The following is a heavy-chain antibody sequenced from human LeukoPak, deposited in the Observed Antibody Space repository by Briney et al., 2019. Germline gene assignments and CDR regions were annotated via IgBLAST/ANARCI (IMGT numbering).Heavy chain of an antibody. CDR1: GGSISSYY. CDR3: ARVFYGSGSPGFFVDY. V-gene: IGHV4-59*01. J-gene: IGHJ4*02. D-gene: IGHD3-10*01. Sequence: SETLSLTCTVSGGSISSYYWSWIRQPPGKGLEWIGYIYYSGSTNYNPSLKSRVTISVDTSKNQFSLKLSSVTAADTAVYYCARVFYGSGSPGFFVDYWGQGTLVTVSS. CDR2: IYYSGST.